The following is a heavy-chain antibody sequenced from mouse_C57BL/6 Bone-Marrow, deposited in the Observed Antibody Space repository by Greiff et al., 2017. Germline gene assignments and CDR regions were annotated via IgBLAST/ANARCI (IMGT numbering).Heavy chain of an antibody. CDR1: GYAFSSSW. J-gene: IGHJ4*01. Sequence: QVQLQQSGPELVKPGASVKISCKASGYAFSSSWMNWVKQRPGKGLEWIGRIYPGDGDTNYNGKFKGKATLTADKSSSTAYMQLSSLTSEDSAVYFCARNDSGSSYVYAMDYWGQGTSVTVSS. D-gene: IGHD1-1*01. V-gene: IGHV1-82*01. CDR3: ARNDSGSSYVYAMDY. CDR2: IYPGDGDT.